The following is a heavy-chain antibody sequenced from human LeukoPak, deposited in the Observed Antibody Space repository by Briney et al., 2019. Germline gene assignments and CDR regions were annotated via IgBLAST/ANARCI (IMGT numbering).Heavy chain of an antibody. J-gene: IGHJ4*02. V-gene: IGHV4-34*01. Sequence: SETLSLTCAVYGGSFSGYYWSWIRQPPGKGLEWIGEINHSGSTNYNPSLKSRVTISVDTSKNQFSLKLSSVTAADTAVYYCARSRVYYYGPGGYFDYWGQGTLVTVSS. CDR2: INHSGST. D-gene: IGHD3-10*01. CDR1: GGSFSGYY. CDR3: ARSRVYYYGPGGYFDY.